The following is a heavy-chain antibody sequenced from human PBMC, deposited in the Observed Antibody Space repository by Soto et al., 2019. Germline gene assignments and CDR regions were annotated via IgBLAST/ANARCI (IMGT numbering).Heavy chain of an antibody. CDR3: ARTQLVQVLEDY. V-gene: IGHV1-18*01. Sequence: ASLKVSCKASGYTFTSYGISWVRQAPGQGLEWMGWISAYNGNTNYAQKLQGRVTMTTDTSTSTAYMELRSLRSDDTAVYYCARTQLVQVLEDYWGQGTLVTVSS. CDR1: GYTFTSYG. J-gene: IGHJ4*02. CDR2: ISAYNGNT. D-gene: IGHD6-6*01.